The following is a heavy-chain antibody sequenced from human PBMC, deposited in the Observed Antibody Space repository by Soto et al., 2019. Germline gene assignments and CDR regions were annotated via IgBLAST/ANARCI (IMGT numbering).Heavy chain of an antibody. CDR3: ARSKDYGDYLNYYYYGMDV. D-gene: IGHD4-17*01. CDR2: IIPIFGTA. V-gene: IGHV1-69*06. CDR1: GGTFSSYA. Sequence: GASVKVSCKASGGTFSSYAISWVRQAPGQGLEWMGGIIPIFGTANYAQKFQGRVTITADKSTSTAYMELSSLRSEDTAVYYCARSKDYGDYLNYYYYGMDVWGQGTTVTVSS. J-gene: IGHJ6*02.